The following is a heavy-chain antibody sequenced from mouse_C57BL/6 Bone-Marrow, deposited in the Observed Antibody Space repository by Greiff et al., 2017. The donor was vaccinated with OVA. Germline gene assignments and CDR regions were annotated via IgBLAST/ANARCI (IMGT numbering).Heavy chain of an antibody. Sequence: EVQRVESGEGLVKPGGSLKLSCAASGFTFSSYAMSWVRQTPEKRLEWVAYISSGGDYIYYADTVKGRFTISRDNARNTLYLQMSSLKSEDTAMYYCTRDRGITTVVGGYFDYWGQGTTLTVSS. V-gene: IGHV5-9-1*02. CDR3: TRDRGITTVVGGYFDY. CDR2: ISSGGDYI. D-gene: IGHD1-1*01. CDR1: GFTFSSYA. J-gene: IGHJ2*01.